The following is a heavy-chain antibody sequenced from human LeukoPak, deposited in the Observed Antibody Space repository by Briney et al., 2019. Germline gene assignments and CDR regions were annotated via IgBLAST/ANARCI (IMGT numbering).Heavy chain of an antibody. CDR2: IYHSGTT. J-gene: IGHJ4*02. CDR1: GYSITSSSW. Sequence: SETLSLICAVSGYSITSSSWWGWIRQPPGQGLGWIGYIYHSGTTYYNPSLQSRVTMSVDTSKNQFSLKLSSVTAVDTAVYYCARKENVYYYFDYWGQGTLVTVSS. V-gene: IGHV4-28*01. CDR3: ARKENVYYYFDY. D-gene: IGHD3-10*01.